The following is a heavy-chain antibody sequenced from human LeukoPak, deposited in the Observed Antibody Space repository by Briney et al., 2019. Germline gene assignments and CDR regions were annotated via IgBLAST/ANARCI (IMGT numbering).Heavy chain of an antibody. D-gene: IGHD3-10*01. V-gene: IGHV1-2*02. CDR2: INPNSGGT. CDR3: AREGGDDYGSGNYYVWIDP. CDR1: GYTFTGYY. J-gene: IGHJ5*02. Sequence: AAVKVSCKASGYTFTGYYMHWVRQAPGQGLEWMGWINPNSGGTNYAQKFQGRVTMTRDTSINTAYMELTSLTSDDTAVYYCAREGGDDYGSGNYYVWIDPWGQGTPVTVSS.